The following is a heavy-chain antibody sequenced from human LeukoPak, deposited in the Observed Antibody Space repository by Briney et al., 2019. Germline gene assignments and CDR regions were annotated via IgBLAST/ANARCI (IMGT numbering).Heavy chain of an antibody. D-gene: IGHD4-17*01. CDR3: ARGGTVTWVAYFDY. V-gene: IGHV4-34*01. CDR2: INHSGST. CDR1: GGPFRLYY. J-gene: IGHJ4*02. Sequence: MPSETLSLPCAVYGGPFRLYYGSWLRQPPGKGLEWLGEINHSGSTNYNPSPKSRVTLSVDPSKNQFSLKLSHVTAADTAVYYCARGGTVTWVAYFDYWGQGTLVTVSS.